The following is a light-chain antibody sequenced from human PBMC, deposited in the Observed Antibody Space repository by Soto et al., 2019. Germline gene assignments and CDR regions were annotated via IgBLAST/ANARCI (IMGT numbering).Light chain of an antibody. CDR1: SSDVGGYNY. V-gene: IGLV2-14*01. Sequence: QSALTQPASVSGSPGQSITISCTGTSSDVGGYNYVSWYQQHPGKAPKLMIYDVSIRPSGVSNRFSGSKSGNTASLTISGLQAEDEADYYCSSYTSSSPYVVFGGGTKLTVL. CDR2: DVS. J-gene: IGLJ2*01. CDR3: SSYTSSSPYVV.